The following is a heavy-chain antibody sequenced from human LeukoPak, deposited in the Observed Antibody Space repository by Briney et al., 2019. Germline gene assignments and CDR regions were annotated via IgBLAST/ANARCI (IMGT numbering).Heavy chain of an antibody. Sequence: GGSLRLSCAASGFTFSSYAVSWVRQAPGKGLEWVSAISGSGGSTYYADSVKGRFTISRDNSKNTLYLQMNSLRAEDTAVYYCAVRGIAVAKGQFDPWGQGALVTVSS. CDR3: AVRGIAVAKGQFDP. D-gene: IGHD6-19*01. CDR2: ISGSGGST. J-gene: IGHJ5*02. V-gene: IGHV3-23*01. CDR1: GFTFSSYA.